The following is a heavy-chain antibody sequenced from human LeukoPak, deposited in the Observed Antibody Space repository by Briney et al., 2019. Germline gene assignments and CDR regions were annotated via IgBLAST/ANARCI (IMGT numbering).Heavy chain of an antibody. V-gene: IGHV4-34*01. CDR2: INHSGST. CDR3: ASSWWPDDAFDI. CDR1: GGSFSGYY. J-gene: IGHJ3*02. Sequence: PSETLSLTCAVYGGSFSGYYWSWIRQPPGKGLEWIGEINHSGSTNYNPPLKSRVTISVDTSKNQFSLKLSSVTAADTAVYYCASSWWPDDAFDIWGQGTMVTVSS. D-gene: IGHD2-8*02.